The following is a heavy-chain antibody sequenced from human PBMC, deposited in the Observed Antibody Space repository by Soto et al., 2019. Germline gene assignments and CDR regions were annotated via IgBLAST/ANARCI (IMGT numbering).Heavy chain of an antibody. Sequence: QVQLVQSGAEVKKPGSSVKVSCKASGGTFSSYAIRWVRQAPGQGLEWMGGINPIFGTADYAQKFQGRVTITADESTSTAYMELSSLRSEDTAVYYCASHSGSSPEGRYYYGTDVWGQGTTVTVSS. D-gene: IGHD1-26*01. CDR1: GGTFSSYA. CDR2: INPIFGTA. V-gene: IGHV1-69*12. CDR3: ASHSGSSPEGRYYYGTDV. J-gene: IGHJ6*02.